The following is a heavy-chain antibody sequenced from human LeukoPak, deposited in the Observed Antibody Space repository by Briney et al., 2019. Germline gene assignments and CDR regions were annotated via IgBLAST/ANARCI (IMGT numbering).Heavy chain of an antibody. J-gene: IGHJ6*03. CDR2: IYTSGST. CDR3: AKGLRFLEWSILYGSGSYVPYYMDV. Sequence: SETLSLTCTVSGDSISSGSYYWSWIRQPAGKGLEWIGRIYTSGSTNYNASLRSRVTISVDTSKNQFSLKLSSVTAADTAVYYCAKGLRFLEWSILYGSGSYVPYYMDVWGKGTTVTVSS. D-gene: IGHD3-10*01. V-gene: IGHV4-61*02. CDR1: GDSISSGSYY.